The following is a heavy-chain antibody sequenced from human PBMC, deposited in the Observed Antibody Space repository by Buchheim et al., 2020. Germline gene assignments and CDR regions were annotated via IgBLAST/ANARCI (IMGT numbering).Heavy chain of an antibody. CDR3: ARDSSENHYDFYFDY. Sequence: QVQLQESGPGLVKPSETLSLTCTLSGGSLSGYYWSWIRQPAGKGLEWLGRIYTSGNTNYNPSLKSRLTMSVDTSNTPFSLKLSSVTAADTAVYYCARDSSENHYDFYFDYWGQGTL. D-gene: IGHD3-22*01. J-gene: IGHJ4*02. V-gene: IGHV4-4*07. CDR2: IYTSGNT. CDR1: GGSLSGYY.